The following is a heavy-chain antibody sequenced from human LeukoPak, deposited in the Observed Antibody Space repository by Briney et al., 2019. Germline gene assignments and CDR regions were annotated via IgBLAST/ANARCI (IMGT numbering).Heavy chain of an antibody. CDR1: GFTFNSYA. CDR3: ARTPTSTYQVIHEIDY. CDR2: LSGGGTST. V-gene: IGHV3-23*01. J-gene: IGHJ4*02. Sequence: GGSLRLSCAASGFTFNSYAMSWVRQAPGKGLEWVSTLSGGGTSTYYADSVKDRFTISRDNSKNTVYMQMNSLRVEDTAVYYCARTPTSTYQVIHEIDYWGQGTLVTVSS. D-gene: IGHD2-21*01.